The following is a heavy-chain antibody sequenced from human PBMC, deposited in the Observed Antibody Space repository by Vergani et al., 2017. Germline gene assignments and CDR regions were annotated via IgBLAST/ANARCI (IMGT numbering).Heavy chain of an antibody. Sequence: EVQLVQSGAEVKKPGESLKISCKGSGYSFTSYWIGWVRPMPGKGLEWMGIIYPGDSDTRYSPSFQGQVTISADKSISTAYLQWSSLKASDTAMYYCARDSSSWDGGNYFDYWGQGTLVTVSS. D-gene: IGHD6-13*01. CDR2: IYPGDSDT. CDR1: GYSFTSYW. J-gene: IGHJ4*02. CDR3: ARDSSSWDGGNYFDY. V-gene: IGHV5-51*01.